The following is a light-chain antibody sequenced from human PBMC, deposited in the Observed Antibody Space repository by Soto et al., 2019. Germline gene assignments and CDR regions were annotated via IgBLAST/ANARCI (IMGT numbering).Light chain of an antibody. CDR2: DAS. CDR1: QSVSSY. V-gene: IGKV3-11*01. CDR3: QQRNHGYT. J-gene: IGKJ2*01. Sequence: EIVLTQSPATLSLSPGERATLSCRASQSVSSYLAWYQQKPGQAPTLLIFDASKTATGIPARFSGSGSGTDFTLTISRLEPEDFAVYYCQQRNHGYTFGQGTKLEIK.